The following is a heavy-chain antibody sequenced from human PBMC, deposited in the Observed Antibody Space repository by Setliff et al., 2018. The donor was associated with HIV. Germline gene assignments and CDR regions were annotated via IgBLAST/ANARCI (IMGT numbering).Heavy chain of an antibody. Sequence: PSETLSLTCTVSGGSICSYYWSWIRQPPGKGLEWIGSSYYSGSTYYNPSLKSRVTISVDTSKNQFSLKLSSVTAADTAVYSCARAINTAFDIWGQGTMVTVSS. CDR2: SYYSGST. J-gene: IGHJ3*02. CDR3: ARAINTAFDI. V-gene: IGHV4-59*05. CDR1: GGSICSYY.